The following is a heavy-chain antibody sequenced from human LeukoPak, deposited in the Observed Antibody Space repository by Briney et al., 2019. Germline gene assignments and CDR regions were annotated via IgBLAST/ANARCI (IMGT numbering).Heavy chain of an antibody. V-gene: IGHV3-66*01. Sequence: LTGGSLRLSCAVPGFNVSSNYLNWVRQAPGKGPEWVSVIYSGGSTYYADSVKGRFTISRDNSKNTLYLQMNSLRAEDTAVYHCARVDSRTAQFDYWGQGTLVTVSS. CDR3: ARVDSRTAQFDY. J-gene: IGHJ4*02. D-gene: IGHD6-13*01. CDR1: GFNVSSNY. CDR2: IYSGGST.